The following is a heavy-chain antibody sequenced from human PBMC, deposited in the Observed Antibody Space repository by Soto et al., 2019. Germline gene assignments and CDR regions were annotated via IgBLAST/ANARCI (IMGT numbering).Heavy chain of an antibody. CDR3: ARKKDRDYYGMDV. V-gene: IGHV1-2*04. J-gene: IGHJ6*02. Sequence: ASVNVSCKASGYTFTGYYMHWVRQAPGQGLEWMGWINPNSGGTNYAQKFQGWVTMTRDTSISTAYIELSRLRSDDTAVYYCARKKDRDYYGMDVWGQGTTVTVSS. D-gene: IGHD2-15*01. CDR1: GYTFTGYY. CDR2: INPNSGGT.